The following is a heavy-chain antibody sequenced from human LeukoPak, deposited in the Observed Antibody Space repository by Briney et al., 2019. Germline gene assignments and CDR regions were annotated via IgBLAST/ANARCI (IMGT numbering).Heavy chain of an antibody. CDR2: IYGDGYT. Sequence: GGSLRLSCAASGFIFTGNWIHWVRQAPGKGPVWVSRIYGDGYTNYADSVKGRFTISRDSGNNTVYLQMGSLRAEDTAVYYCATSVITRFDNWGQGTLVTVSS. D-gene: IGHD3-16*01. CDR1: GFIFTGNW. V-gene: IGHV3-74*01. CDR3: ATSVITRFDN. J-gene: IGHJ4*02.